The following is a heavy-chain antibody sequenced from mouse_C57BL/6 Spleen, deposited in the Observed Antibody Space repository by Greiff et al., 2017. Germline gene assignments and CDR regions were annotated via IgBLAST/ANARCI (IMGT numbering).Heavy chain of an antibody. V-gene: IGHV1-69*01. Sequence: QVQLQQPGAELVMPGASVKLSCKASGYTFTSYWMHWVKQRPGQGLEWIGEIDPSDSYTNYNQKFKGKSTLTVDKSSSTAYMQLSSLTSEDSAVYYCARGYSNYYCDYWGQGTTLTVSS. D-gene: IGHD2-5*01. CDR1: GYTFTSYW. CDR3: ARGYSNYYCDY. J-gene: IGHJ2*01. CDR2: IDPSDSYT.